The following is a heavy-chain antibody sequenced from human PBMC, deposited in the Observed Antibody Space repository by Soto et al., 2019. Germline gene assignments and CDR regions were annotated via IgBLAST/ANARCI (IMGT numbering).Heavy chain of an antibody. CDR1: GGSFSGYY. J-gene: IGHJ5*02. D-gene: IGHD3-9*01. V-gene: IGHV4-34*01. CDR3: ARGRYDILTAHIGRCFDP. Sequence: PSETLSLTCAVYGGSFSGYYWSWIRQPPGKGLEWIGEINHSGSTNYNPSLKSRVTISVDTSKNQFSLKLSSVTAADTAVYYCARGRYDILTAHIGRCFDPWGQGTLVTVSS. CDR2: INHSGST.